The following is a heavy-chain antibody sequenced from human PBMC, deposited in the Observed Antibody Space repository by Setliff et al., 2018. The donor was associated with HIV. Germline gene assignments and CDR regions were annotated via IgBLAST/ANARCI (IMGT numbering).Heavy chain of an antibody. V-gene: IGHV3-30*02. CDR1: GFTFSSYG. J-gene: IGHJ4*02. D-gene: IGHD3-10*01. CDR3: AALGSHYYGSGTYFPGY. Sequence: PGGSLRLSCAASGFTFSSYGMHWVRQAPGKGLEWLTSIHYDGSEKYYIESVKGRFTVSRDNSKNTLYLQMNSLRPEDTAVYYCAALGSHYYGSGTYFPGYWGQGTLVTVSS. CDR2: IHYDGSEK.